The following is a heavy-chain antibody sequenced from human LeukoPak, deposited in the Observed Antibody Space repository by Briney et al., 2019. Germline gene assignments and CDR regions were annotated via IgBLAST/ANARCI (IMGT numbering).Heavy chain of an antibody. CDR3: ARGRGVLHWFDP. CDR1: GGSFSGYY. D-gene: IGHD3-10*01. J-gene: IGHJ5*02. CDR2: INHSGST. V-gene: IGHV4-34*01. Sequence: SETLSLTCAVYGGSFSGYYWSWIRQPPGKGLEWIGEINHSGSTNYNPSLKSRVTISVDTSKNQFSLRLSSVIAADTAVYFCARGRGVLHWFDPWGQGTLVTVSS.